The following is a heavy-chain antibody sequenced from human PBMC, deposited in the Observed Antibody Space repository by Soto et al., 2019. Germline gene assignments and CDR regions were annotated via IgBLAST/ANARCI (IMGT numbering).Heavy chain of an antibody. CDR3: ARGAEYQVLSRDYYYGMDV. V-gene: IGHV3-30*04. CDR1: GFTLSSYG. Sequence: QVQLVESGGGVVQPGRSLRLSCVASGFTLSSYGLHWVRQAPGKGLEWVAVISYDGRNKYYADSLKGRFTISRDNSKNTLYVEMKSLRTEDTAVYYCARGAEYQVLSRDYYYGMDVWGQGTTVAVSS. D-gene: IGHD2-2*01. J-gene: IGHJ6*02. CDR2: ISYDGRNK.